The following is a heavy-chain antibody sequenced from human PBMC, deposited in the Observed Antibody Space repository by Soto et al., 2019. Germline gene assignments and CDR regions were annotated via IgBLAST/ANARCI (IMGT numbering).Heavy chain of an antibody. Sequence: ASVKVSCKASGYTFTGYYMHWVRQAPGQGLEWMGWINPNSGGTNYAQKFQGWVTMTRDTSISTAYMELSRLRSDDTAVYYCAREGRETGEDTYYFDYWGQGTLVTVSS. CDR1: GYTFTGYY. D-gene: IGHD7-27*01. V-gene: IGHV1-2*04. CDR2: INPNSGGT. J-gene: IGHJ4*02. CDR3: AREGRETGEDTYYFDY.